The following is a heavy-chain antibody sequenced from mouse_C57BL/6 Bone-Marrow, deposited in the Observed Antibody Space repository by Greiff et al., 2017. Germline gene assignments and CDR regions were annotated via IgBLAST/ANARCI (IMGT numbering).Heavy chain of an antibody. D-gene: IGHD2-3*01. V-gene: IGHV5-4*03. J-gene: IGHJ3*01. CDR2: ISDGGSYT. CDR1: GFTFSSYA. CDR3: ARGNGYYVAWFAY. Sequence: EVKLMESGGGLVKPGGSLKLSCAASGFTFSSYAMSWVRPTPEKRLEWVATISDGGSYTYYPDTVKGRFTISRDNAKNNLYLQMSHLKSEDTAMYYCARGNGYYVAWFAYWGQGTLVTVSA.